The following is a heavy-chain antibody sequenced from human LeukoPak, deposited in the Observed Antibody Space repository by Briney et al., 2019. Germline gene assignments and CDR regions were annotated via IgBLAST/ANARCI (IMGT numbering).Heavy chain of an antibody. CDR1: GGSISSINYY. D-gene: IGHD3-16*01. V-gene: IGHV4-39*01. CDR3: ARHSAAGVSGGPNRPFDY. CDR2: IYYSGNI. Sequence: SETLSLTCNVSGGSISSINYYWGWIRQPPGKGLQWIGSIYYSGNIYYNPSLKSRVTISVDTSKNQLSLKLSSVTAADTAVYYCARHSAAGVSGGPNRPFDYWGQGTLVTVSS. J-gene: IGHJ4*02.